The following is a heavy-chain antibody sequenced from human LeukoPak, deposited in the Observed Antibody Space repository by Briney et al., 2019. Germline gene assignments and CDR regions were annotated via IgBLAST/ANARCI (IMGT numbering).Heavy chain of an antibody. Sequence: GGSLRLSCAASGFTFNSYYMNWVRQAPGKGLEWISYISSDSSTIFYADSVKGRFTISRDNVKNSLFLQLNSLRDEDTAVDYCARDEVAFWGQGTLVTVSS. CDR2: ISSDSSTI. CDR3: ARDEVAF. J-gene: IGHJ4*02. V-gene: IGHV3-48*02. CDR1: GFTFNSYY.